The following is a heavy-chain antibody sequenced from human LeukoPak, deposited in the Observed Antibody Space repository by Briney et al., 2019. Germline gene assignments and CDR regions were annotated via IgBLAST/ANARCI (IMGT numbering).Heavy chain of an antibody. CDR2: ISAKNGNT. V-gene: IGHV1-18*01. D-gene: IGHD6-13*01. Sequence: ASVKVSCKASGYTFTSYGISWVRQAPGQGLEWMGWISAKNGNTNYAQKFQGRVTMTTDTVTSTAYMELRSLRSDDTAVYYSARDLVIAPAGTLDYWGQGTLVTVSS. J-gene: IGHJ4*02. CDR1: GYTFTSYG. CDR3: ARDLVIAPAGTLDY.